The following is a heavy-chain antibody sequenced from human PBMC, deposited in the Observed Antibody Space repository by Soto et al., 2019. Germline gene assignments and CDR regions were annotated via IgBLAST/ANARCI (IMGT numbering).Heavy chain of an antibody. D-gene: IGHD5-18*01. CDR2: IYYSGNT. J-gene: IGHJ6*02. Sequence: SETLSLTCTVSGGSIRSGGYYWSWVRQNPRRGLEWIGNIYYSGNTYYNPSLKSRLTISVDTSKNQFSLNLSSVTAADTAVYYCARDRLMATAGTARHYFGLDVWGQGTTATVSS. CDR1: GGSIRSGGYY. CDR3: ARDRLMATAGTARHYFGLDV. V-gene: IGHV4-31*03.